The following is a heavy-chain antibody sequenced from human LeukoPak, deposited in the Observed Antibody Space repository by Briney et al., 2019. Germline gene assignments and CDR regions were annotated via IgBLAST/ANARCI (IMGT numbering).Heavy chain of an antibody. V-gene: IGHV4-39*07. CDR1: GGSISSYY. Sequence: PSETLSLTCTVSGGSISSYYWGWIRQPPGKGLEWIGSIYYSGSTYYNPSLKSRVTISVDTSKNQFSLKLSSVTAADTAVYYCATRGGCSSTSCNNWFNPWGQGTLVTVSS. CDR2: IYYSGST. CDR3: ATRGGCSSTSCNNWFNP. J-gene: IGHJ5*02. D-gene: IGHD2-2*01.